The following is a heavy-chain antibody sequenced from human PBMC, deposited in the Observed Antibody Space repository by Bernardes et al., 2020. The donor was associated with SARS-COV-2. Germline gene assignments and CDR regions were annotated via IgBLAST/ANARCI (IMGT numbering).Heavy chain of an antibody. Sequence: GGSLRLSCAASGFTFSSFLFSWFRQAPGKGLEWVSSISGSGTYIYYGDSVRGRFTTSRDNTRQSVSLQMESLRAEDTAVYYCARDVGGTDWRFGFDVWGPGTMVHVSS. CDR2: ISGSGTYI. D-gene: IGHD3-9*01. V-gene: IGHV3-21*01. CDR3: ARDVGGTDWRFGFDV. CDR1: GFTFSSFL. J-gene: IGHJ3*01.